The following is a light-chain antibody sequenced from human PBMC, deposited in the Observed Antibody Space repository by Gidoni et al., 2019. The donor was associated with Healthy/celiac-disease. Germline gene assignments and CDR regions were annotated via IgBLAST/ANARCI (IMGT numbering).Light chain of an antibody. CDR2: GAS. CDR3: QQYGSY. CDR1: QSVSSSY. J-gene: IGKJ4*01. Sequence: DIVLTQSPGTLSLSPGERATLSCRASQSVSSSYLAWYQQKPGQAPRLLIYGASSRATGIPDRFSGSGSGTDFTLTISRLEPEDFAVYYCQQYGSYFGGXTKVEIK. V-gene: IGKV3-20*01.